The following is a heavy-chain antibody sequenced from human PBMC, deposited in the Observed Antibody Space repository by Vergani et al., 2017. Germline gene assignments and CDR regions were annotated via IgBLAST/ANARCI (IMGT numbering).Heavy chain of an antibody. CDR2: IIPILGIA. CDR1: GGTFSSYT. D-gene: IGHD6-13*01. CDR3: ARDRTIAAASIGAFDI. J-gene: IGHJ3*02. Sequence: QVQLVQSGAEVKKPGSSVKVSCKASGGTFSSYTISWVRQAPGQGLEWMGRIIPILGIANYAQKFQGRVTITADKSTSTAYMELSSLRSEDTAVYYCARDRTIAAASIGAFDIWGQGTMVTVSS. V-gene: IGHV1-69*08.